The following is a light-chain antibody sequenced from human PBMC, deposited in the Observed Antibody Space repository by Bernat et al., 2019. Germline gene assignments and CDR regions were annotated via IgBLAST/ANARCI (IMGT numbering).Light chain of an antibody. CDR3: QQLSNWLT. CDR1: QSVSSY. CDR2: DAS. V-gene: IGKV3-11*01. J-gene: IGKJ4*01. Sequence: EIVLTQSPATLSLSPGERATLSCRASQSVSSYLAWYQQKPGQAPRLLIYDASNRATGIPARFSGSGSVTDFTLTISSLEPEDFAVYYCQQLSNWLTFGGGTKVEIK.